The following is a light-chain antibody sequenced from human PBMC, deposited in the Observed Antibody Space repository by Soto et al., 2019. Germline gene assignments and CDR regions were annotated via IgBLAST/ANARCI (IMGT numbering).Light chain of an antibody. CDR3: QKYDNVPFT. V-gene: IGKV1-33*01. CDR2: DAA. J-gene: IGKJ3*01. CDR1: HDITNY. Sequence: DIQMTQSPDSLSASVGDRVTITCQASHDITNYVNWYQQKPGRAPRLLIYDAANLATGVPSRFSGSGSETDFTFTLASLQPEDVGIYYCQKYDNVPFTFGPGTKVNIK.